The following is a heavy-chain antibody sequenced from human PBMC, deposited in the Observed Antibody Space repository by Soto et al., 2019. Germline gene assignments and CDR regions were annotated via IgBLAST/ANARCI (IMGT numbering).Heavy chain of an antibody. CDR3: VSGTSFYDVLTGYYVDRWFDP. CDR2: IYYSGYT. V-gene: IGHV4-39*01. D-gene: IGHD3-9*01. J-gene: IGHJ5*02. Sequence: SETLSLTCSVSGDSTTSDAYYWGWIRQPPGKGQEWLGSIYYSGYTYNKQSLKSRVTISVDRSRNQFSLNLRSVTAADTAVYYCVSGTSFYDVLTGYYVDRWFDPWGQGTLVTVSS. CDR1: GDSTTSDAYY.